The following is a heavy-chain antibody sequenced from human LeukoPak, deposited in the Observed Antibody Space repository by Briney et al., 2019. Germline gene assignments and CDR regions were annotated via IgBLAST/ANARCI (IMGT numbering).Heavy chain of an antibody. CDR1: GFTFNIYG. D-gene: IGHD5-24*01. Sequence: GGSLRLSCAASGFTFNIYGMNWVRQTPGKGLEWVSYIRHRSVDIHYADSVKGRFTVSRDNASNFLYLQMNSLSADDTGVYFCVRATRNGYDYWGRGTLVIVSS. J-gene: IGHJ4*02. V-gene: IGHV3-21*05. CDR3: VRATRNGYDY. CDR2: IRHRSVDI.